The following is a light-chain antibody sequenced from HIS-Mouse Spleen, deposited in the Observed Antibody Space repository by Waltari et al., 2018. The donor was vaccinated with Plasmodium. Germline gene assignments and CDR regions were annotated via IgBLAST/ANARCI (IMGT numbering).Light chain of an antibody. CDR1: KLGDKY. V-gene: IGLV3-1*01. Sequence: SYELTHPPSVSVSPGQTASLPSAGAKLGDKYACWYQQNPGQSPVLVIYQDTKRPSGIPERFSGSNSGNTATLTISGTQAMDEADYYCQAWDSSTVVFGGGTKLTVL. CDR2: QDT. CDR3: QAWDSSTVV. J-gene: IGLJ2*01.